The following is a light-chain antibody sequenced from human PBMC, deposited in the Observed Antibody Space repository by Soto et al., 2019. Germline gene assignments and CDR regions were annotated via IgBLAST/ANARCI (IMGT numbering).Light chain of an antibody. CDR2: DVS. Sequence: QSALTQPPSASGSPGQSVTISCTGTSSDVGAYNYVSWYQQHPGKAPKLMIDDVSKRPSGVPDRFSGSKSGTTASLTVSGLQDEDEDDFYCISYAGSSIWVFGGGTKLTVL. V-gene: IGLV2-8*01. CDR3: ISYAGSSIWV. J-gene: IGLJ3*02. CDR1: SSDVGAYNY.